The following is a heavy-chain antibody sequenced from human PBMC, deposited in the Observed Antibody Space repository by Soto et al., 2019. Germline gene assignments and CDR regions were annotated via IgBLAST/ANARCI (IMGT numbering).Heavy chain of an antibody. J-gene: IGHJ6*02. Sequence: EVQVVESGGGLVKPGGSLRLSCAASGFNFNSYTINWVRQAPGKRLEWLSSISSSGYIFSTDSVRGRFTISGDNAKNSVYLQINSLRAEDTAVYFCARECSGGSCYPGMDVWGQGTTVTVSS. CDR1: GFNFNSYT. V-gene: IGHV3-21*01. CDR2: ISSSGYI. D-gene: IGHD2-15*01. CDR3: ARECSGGSCYPGMDV.